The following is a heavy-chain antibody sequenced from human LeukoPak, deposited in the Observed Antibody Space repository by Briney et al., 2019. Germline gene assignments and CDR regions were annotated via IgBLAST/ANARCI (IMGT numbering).Heavy chain of an antibody. J-gene: IGHJ4*02. CDR2: TYYRSKWYN. V-gene: IGHV6-1*01. Sequence: SQTLSLTCAISGDSVSSNSAAWNWIRQSPSRGLEWLGRTYYRSKWYNDYAVSVKSRITINPDTSKNQFSLQLNSVTPEDTAVYYCARAPHDFWSGYYYYFNYWGQGTLVTVSS. CDR1: GDSVSSNSAA. D-gene: IGHD3-3*01. CDR3: ARAPHDFWSGYYYYFNY.